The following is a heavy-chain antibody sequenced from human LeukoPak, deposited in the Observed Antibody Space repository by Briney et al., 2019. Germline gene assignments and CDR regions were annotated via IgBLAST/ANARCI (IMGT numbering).Heavy chain of an antibody. V-gene: IGHV4-38-2*02. J-gene: IGHJ5*02. D-gene: IGHD3-16*01. Sequence: SETLSLTCSVSGLSITRPYYWGWIRQSPGKGLEWIGSTSHRDSPYYNPSLESRVTISLDTSKNQFSLKLTSVTAADTVVYYCARDFGETSLPNWFDPWGQGTLVIVTS. CDR1: GLSITRPYY. CDR3: ARDFGETSLPNWFDP. CDR2: TSHRDSP.